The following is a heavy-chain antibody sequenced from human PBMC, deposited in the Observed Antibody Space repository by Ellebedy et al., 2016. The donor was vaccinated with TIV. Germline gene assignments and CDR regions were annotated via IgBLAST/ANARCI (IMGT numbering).Heavy chain of an antibody. CDR3: AVRPVAPDYFDS. CDR1: GFSFSTHW. J-gene: IGHJ4*02. V-gene: IGHV3-7*01. CDR2: IKEDGREK. D-gene: IGHD2-15*01. Sequence: GESLKISCEVSGFSFSTHWMRWVRQAPGKGLEWVANIKEDGREKYYADSVKGRFTISRDNDKNSLYLQMNSLRGEETAVYYCAVRPVAPDYFDSWGRGTLVTVSS.